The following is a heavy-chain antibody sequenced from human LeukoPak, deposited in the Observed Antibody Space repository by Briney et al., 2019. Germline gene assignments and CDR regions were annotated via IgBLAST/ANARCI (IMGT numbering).Heavy chain of an antibody. CDR1: GFTFSSYA. V-gene: IGHV3-30-3*01. Sequence: GGSLRLSCAASGFTFSSYAMHWVRQAPGKGLEWVAVISYDGSNKYYADSVKGRFTISRDNSKNTLYLQMNSLRAEDTAVYYCAKGGGYCSGWYNPDYYYYGMDVWGQGTTVTVSS. D-gene: IGHD6-19*01. CDR2: ISYDGSNK. CDR3: AKGGGYCSGWYNPDYYYYGMDV. J-gene: IGHJ6*02.